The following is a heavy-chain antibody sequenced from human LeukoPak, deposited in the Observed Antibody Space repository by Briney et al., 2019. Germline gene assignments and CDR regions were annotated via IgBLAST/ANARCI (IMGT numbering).Heavy chain of an antibody. J-gene: IGHJ4*02. V-gene: IGHV3-30*18. CDR2: MSYDGSNK. CDR3: AKDFRIAAAGTATDYFDY. CDR1: GFTFSTYG. Sequence: GGSLRLSCAASGFTFSTYGMHWVRQAPGKGLEWVAMMSYDGSNKYYADSVKGRFTISRDNSKNTPYLQTNSLRAEDTAVYYCAKDFRIAAAGTATDYFDYWGQGTLVTVSS. D-gene: IGHD6-13*01.